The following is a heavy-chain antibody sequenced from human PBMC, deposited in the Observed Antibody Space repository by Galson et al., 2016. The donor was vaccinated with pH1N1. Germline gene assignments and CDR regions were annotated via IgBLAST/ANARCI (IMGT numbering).Heavy chain of an antibody. J-gene: IGHJ3*02. CDR2: IYYSGIT. V-gene: IGHV4-31*03. Sequence: LSLTCTVSSGSISSGGYYWSWIRQHPGKGLEWIGYIYYSGITYCNPSLKSRVTISLDTSKNQFSLKLSSVTAADTAVYYCARDRYCGGDCYPGAFDIWGQGTMVTVSS. CDR3: ARDRYCGGDCYPGAFDI. D-gene: IGHD2-21*02. CDR1: SGSISSGGYY.